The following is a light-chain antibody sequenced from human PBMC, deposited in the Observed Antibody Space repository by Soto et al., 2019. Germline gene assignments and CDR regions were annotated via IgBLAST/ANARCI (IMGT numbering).Light chain of an antibody. Sequence: QSALTQPPSASGSPGQSVTISCTGTSSDAGAHNFVSWHQQHPGKAPQLMVYEVSKRPSGVPDRFSGSKSGNTASLTVSGLQAEDEADYYCSSYAGSNNYVFGTGTKLTVL. CDR3: SSYAGSNNYV. V-gene: IGLV2-8*01. CDR1: SSDAGAHNF. CDR2: EVS. J-gene: IGLJ1*01.